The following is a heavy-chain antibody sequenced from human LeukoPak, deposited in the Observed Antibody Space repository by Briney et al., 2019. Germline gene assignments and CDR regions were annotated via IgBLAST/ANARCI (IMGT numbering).Heavy chain of an antibody. J-gene: IGHJ4*02. Sequence: PGGSLRLSCAASGFTFSNYAMSWVRQAPGKGLEWVSAITGSGSGIYYADSMKSRLTISRDNSKNTLYLQINSLRAEDTAVYYCAKWGDYDVLTGYYVSDYWGQGTLVTVSS. D-gene: IGHD3-9*01. CDR1: GFTFSNYA. V-gene: IGHV3-23*01. CDR3: AKWGDYDVLTGYYVSDY. CDR2: ITGSGSGI.